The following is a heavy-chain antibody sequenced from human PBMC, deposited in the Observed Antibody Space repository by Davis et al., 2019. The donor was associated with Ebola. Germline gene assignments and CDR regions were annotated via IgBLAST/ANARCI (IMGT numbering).Heavy chain of an antibody. CDR3: ARDEDLSTGGVTFDF. Sequence: PSETLSLTCTVSSYSISSGYFWGWIRQPPGKGLEWIGSIYHSGNTFYNPSLKSRVTISVDTSKNQFSLKVTSVTAADTATYYCARDEDLSTGGVTFDFWGQGTLVTVSS. V-gene: IGHV4-38-2*02. J-gene: IGHJ4*02. CDR2: IYHSGNT. D-gene: IGHD3-9*01. CDR1: SYSISSGYF.